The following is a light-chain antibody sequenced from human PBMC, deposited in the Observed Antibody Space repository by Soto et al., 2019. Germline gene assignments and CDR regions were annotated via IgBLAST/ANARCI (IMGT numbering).Light chain of an antibody. V-gene: IGKV3-20*01. CDR1: QSVTSSN. CDR2: DAS. J-gene: IGKJ1*01. CDR3: QQYGSSPRT. Sequence: EIVLTQSPGTLSLSPGERATLSCRASQSVTSSNLAWYQQKPGQAPRLLIYDASTRATGIADRFSGSGSGTDFTLTISGLEPEDCAVYYCQQYGSSPRTFGQGTKVEIK.